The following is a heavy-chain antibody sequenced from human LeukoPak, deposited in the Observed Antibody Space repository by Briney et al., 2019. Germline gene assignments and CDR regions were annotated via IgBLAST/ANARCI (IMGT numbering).Heavy chain of an antibody. V-gene: IGHV1-8*03. D-gene: IGHD3-22*01. J-gene: IGHJ4*02. CDR1: GYTFTSYD. Sequence: GASVKVSXKASGYTFTSYDINWLRQATGQGLEWIGWMNPNNGNTGYAQKFQGRVTITRNTSISTAYMELSSLRSEDTAVYYCAREVYCDSSGYYNWGQGTLVTVSS. CDR3: AREVYCDSSGYYN. CDR2: MNPNNGNT.